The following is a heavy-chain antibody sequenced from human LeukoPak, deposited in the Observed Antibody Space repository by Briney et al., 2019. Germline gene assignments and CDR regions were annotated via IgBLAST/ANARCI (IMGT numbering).Heavy chain of an antibody. CDR1: GFTFSSYD. J-gene: IGHJ4*02. Sequence: GGSLRLSCAVSGFTFSSYDMHWVRQATGKGLEWVSAIGTAGDTYYPGSVKGRFTISRENAKNSLYLQMNSLRAGDTAVYYCARGGVGATGEYYFDYWGQGTLVTVSS. D-gene: IGHD1-26*01. CDR2: IGTAGDT. V-gene: IGHV3-13*01. CDR3: ARGGVGATGEYYFDY.